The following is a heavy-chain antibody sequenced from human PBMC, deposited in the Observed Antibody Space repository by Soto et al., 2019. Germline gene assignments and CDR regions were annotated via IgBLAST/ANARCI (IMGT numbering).Heavy chain of an antibody. CDR3: ARDGGRHSGGFDY. J-gene: IGHJ4*02. CDR1: GGTFSSYS. D-gene: IGHD1-26*01. CDR2: IIPIFGTA. V-gene: IGHV1-69*01. Sequence: QVQLVQSGADVKKPGSSVKVSCKASGGTFSSYSINWVRQAPGQGLEWMGEIIPIFGTANYAQKFQGRVTITADESTSKAYMKLSSLRSEDTAVYYCARDGGRHSGGFDYWGQGTLVTVSS.